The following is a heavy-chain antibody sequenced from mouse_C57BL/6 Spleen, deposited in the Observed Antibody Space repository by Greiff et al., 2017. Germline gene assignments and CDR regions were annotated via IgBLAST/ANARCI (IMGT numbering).Heavy chain of an antibody. CDR3: ARLERSYYGSSYLYFDV. Sequence: QVQLQQPGAELVKPGASVKLSCKASGYTFTSYWMQWVKQRPGQGLEWIGEIDPSDSYTNYNQKFKGKATLTVDTSSSTAYMQLSSLTSEDSAVYYWARLERSYYGSSYLYFDVWGTGTTVTVSS. CDR1: GYTFTSYW. J-gene: IGHJ1*03. V-gene: IGHV1-50*01. D-gene: IGHD1-1*01. CDR2: IDPSDSYT.